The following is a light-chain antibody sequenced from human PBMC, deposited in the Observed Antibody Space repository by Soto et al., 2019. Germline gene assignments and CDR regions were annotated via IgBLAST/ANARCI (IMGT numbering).Light chain of an antibody. J-gene: IGKJ5*01. CDR3: KQYIF. V-gene: IGKV1-5*03. CDR1: QSISSW. CDR2: KAS. Sequence: DIQMTQSPATLSASVGDRVTITCRASQSISSWLDWYQQKPGKAPKLLIYKASSLESGVPSRFSGSGSGTEFTLTISSLQPDDFATYYCKQYIFFGQGTRLEIK.